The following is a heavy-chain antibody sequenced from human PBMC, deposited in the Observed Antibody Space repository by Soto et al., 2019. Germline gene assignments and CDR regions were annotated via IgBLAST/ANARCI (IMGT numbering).Heavy chain of an antibody. CDR2: ISHDGDNK. D-gene: IGHD3-16*01. CDR1: GFTFRNYA. Sequence: PGGSLRLSCAASGFTFRNYAMHWVRQAPGKGLEWVATISHDGDNKYYTDSVKGPFTISRDNSKNTLYLQMNSLRPEDTAVYYCARPWGQLSTYYYGMDTWGQGTTVTVSS. CDR3: ARPWGQLSTYYYGMDT. V-gene: IGHV3-30-3*01. J-gene: IGHJ6*02.